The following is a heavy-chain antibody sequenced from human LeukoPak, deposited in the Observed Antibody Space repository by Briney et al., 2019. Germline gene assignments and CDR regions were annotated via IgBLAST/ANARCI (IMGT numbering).Heavy chain of an antibody. J-gene: IGHJ4*02. CDR1: GFTFSSYA. D-gene: IGHD1-26*01. Sequence: GGSLRLACAASGFTFSSYAMSWVRQAPGKGLEWVSAISGSGGSTYYADSVKGRFTISRDNSKNTLYLQMNSLRAEDTAVYYCAKLVRARELLDYFDYWGQGTLVTVSS. V-gene: IGHV3-23*01. CDR3: AKLVRARELLDYFDY. CDR2: ISGSGGST.